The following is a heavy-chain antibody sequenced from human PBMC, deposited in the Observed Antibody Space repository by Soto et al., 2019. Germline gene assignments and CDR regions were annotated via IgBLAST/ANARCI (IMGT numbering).Heavy chain of an antibody. CDR3: ASYIAGNGGRGS. CDR2: SVNRGIA. V-gene: IGHV4-4*09. CDR1: GGSLTGQH. D-gene: IGHD6-13*01. Sequence: QVQLQESGPGLVKPSETLSLTCAVSGGSLTGQHWSWIRQPPGKGLEWIGQSVNRGIARYNPSRQSRGAISVGTSKNHSARRLSSVPAADTAVYYCASYIAGNGGRGSWGQGHLVTVSS. J-gene: IGHJ4*02.